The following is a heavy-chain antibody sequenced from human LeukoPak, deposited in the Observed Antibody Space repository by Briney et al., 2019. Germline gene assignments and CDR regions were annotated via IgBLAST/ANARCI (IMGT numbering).Heavy chain of an antibody. CDR1: GGSFSGYY. D-gene: IGHD5-12*01. Sequence: SETLSLTCAVYGGSFSGYYWSWIRQPPGKGLEWIGEINRSGSTNYNPSLKSRVTISVDTSKNQFSLKLSSVTAADTAVYYCARGLSGYSGYSFDYWGQGTLVTVSS. V-gene: IGHV4-34*01. CDR3: ARGLSGYSGYSFDY. CDR2: INRSGST. J-gene: IGHJ4*02.